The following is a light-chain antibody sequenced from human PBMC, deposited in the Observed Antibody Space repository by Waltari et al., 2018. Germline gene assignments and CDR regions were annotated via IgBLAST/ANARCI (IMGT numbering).Light chain of an antibody. CDR1: QSVGRS. CDR3: QHYLRLPVT. J-gene: IGKJ1*01. V-gene: IGKV3-20*01. CDR2: GAF. Sequence: EIVFTQSPGTLSLSPGERATISCRASQSVGRSLAWYQQRPGQAPRPLIYGAFIRATGIADRFSGSGSGTDFSLTISRLEPEDFAVYYCQHYLRLPVTFGLGTKVEIK.